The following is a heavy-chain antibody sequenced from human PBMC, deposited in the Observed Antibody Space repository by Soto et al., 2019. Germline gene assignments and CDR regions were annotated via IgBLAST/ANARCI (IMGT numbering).Heavy chain of an antibody. J-gene: IGHJ4*02. CDR2: IYHSGST. V-gene: IGHV4-30-2*01. CDR1: GGSISSGGYS. CDR3: ARGRGSGRRSDSDY. Sequence: KASETLSLTCAVSGGSISSGGYSWSWIRQPPGKGLEWIGYIYHSGSTYYNPSLKSRVTISVDRSKNQFPLKLSSVTAADTAVYYCARGRGSGRRSDSDYWGQGTLVTVSS. D-gene: IGHD3-10*01.